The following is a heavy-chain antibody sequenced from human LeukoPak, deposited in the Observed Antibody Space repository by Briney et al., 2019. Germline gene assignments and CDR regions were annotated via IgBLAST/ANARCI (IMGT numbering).Heavy chain of an antibody. CDR1: GFTFSSYS. V-gene: IGHV3-21*01. J-gene: IGHJ4*02. D-gene: IGHD4-17*01. CDR3: ARGSFTLRDGDYETGDY. Sequence: GGSLRLSCAASGFTFSSYSMNWVRQAPGKGLEWVSSISSSSYIYYADSVKGRFTISRDNAKNSLYLQMSSLRAEDTAVYYCARGSFTLRDGDYETGDYWGQGTLVTVSS. CDR2: ISSSSYI.